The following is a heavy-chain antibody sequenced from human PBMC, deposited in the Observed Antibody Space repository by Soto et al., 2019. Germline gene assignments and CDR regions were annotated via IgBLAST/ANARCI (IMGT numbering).Heavy chain of an antibody. V-gene: IGHV3-33*01. CDR3: ASTRGGSYLPGSYYYGMDV. CDR1: GFTFSSYG. Sequence: GGSLRLSCAASGFTFSSYGMHWVRQAPGKGLEWVAVIWYDGSNKYYADSVKGRFTISRDNSKNTLYLQMNSLRAEDTAVYYCASTRGGSYLPGSYYYGMDVWGQGTTVTVSS. CDR2: IWYDGSNK. D-gene: IGHD1-26*01. J-gene: IGHJ6*02.